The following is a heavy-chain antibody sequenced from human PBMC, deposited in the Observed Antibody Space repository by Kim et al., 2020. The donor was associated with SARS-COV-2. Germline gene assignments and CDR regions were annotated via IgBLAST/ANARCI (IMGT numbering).Heavy chain of an antibody. D-gene: IGHD1-1*01. CDR2: ILYNGVS. V-gene: IGHV4-31*03. Sequence: SETLSLTCTVSGASMRHGGYYWSWIRQRPGKGLEWIGSILYNGVSNYNPSLNSRVAMSLDMSKNQFSVNLTSVTAADTALYYCARDLLAQLERHDVFDI. CDR1: GASMRHGGYY. J-gene: IGHJ3*02. CDR3: ARDLLAQLERHDVFDI.